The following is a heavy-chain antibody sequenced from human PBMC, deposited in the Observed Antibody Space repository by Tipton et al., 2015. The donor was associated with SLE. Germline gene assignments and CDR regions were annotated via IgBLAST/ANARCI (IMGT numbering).Heavy chain of an antibody. CDR2: ISSSSSNI. CDR1: GFTFSTYE. J-gene: IGHJ1*01. CDR3: ARTADCSSTSCYTGGGYFHH. Sequence: SLRLSCVTSGFTFSTYEMNWVRQAPGKGLEWVSYISSSSSNIYYVDSVRGRFTISRGNSKNALYLQMNSLRAEDTAVYYCARTADCSSTSCYTGGGYFHHWGQGTLVTVSS. V-gene: IGHV3-48*03. D-gene: IGHD2-2*02.